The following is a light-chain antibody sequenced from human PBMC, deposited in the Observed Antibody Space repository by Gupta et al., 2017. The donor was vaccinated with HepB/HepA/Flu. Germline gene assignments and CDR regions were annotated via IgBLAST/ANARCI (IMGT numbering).Light chain of an antibody. CDR1: QTIRSNY. CDR3: QQYSTSGLT. Sequence: IXLXXXPGTXSLXXGERSTPPCRAGQTIRSNYVDWYQQKPGQAPRLLIYGASNRAIGVPDRFPGSWSGPDFTLIISRLEPEDSALYYCQQYSTSGLTFGEGTKVEIK. CDR2: GAS. V-gene: IGKV3-20*01. J-gene: IGKJ4*01.